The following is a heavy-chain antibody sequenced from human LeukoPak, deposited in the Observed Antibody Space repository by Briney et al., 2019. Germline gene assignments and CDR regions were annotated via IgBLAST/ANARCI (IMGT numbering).Heavy chain of an antibody. J-gene: IGHJ4*02. V-gene: IGHV4-4*07. CDR2: ISSSAIT. CDR3: AREGPSTSSGY. Sequence: SETLSLTCTVSGGSISPYYWTWIRQPAGKGLAWIGRISSSAITNYNPSLKSRVSMSLDTSKDQFSLNLNSVTAADTAVYFCAREGPSTSSGYWGQGTLVTVSS. CDR1: GGSISPYY. D-gene: IGHD6-6*01.